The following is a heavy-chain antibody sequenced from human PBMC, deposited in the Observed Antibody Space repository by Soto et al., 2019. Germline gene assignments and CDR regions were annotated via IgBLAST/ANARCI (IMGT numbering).Heavy chain of an antibody. CDR3: ARQGSITIFGVVIAYNWFDP. D-gene: IGHD3-3*01. Sequence: SETLSLTCTVSGGSISSSSYYWGWIRQPPGKGLEWIGSIYYSGSTYYNPSLKSRVTISVDTSKNQFSLKLSSVTAADTAVYYCARQGSITIFGVVIAYNWFDPWGQGTLVTVSS. CDR2: IYYSGST. V-gene: IGHV4-39*01. CDR1: GGSISSSSYY. J-gene: IGHJ5*02.